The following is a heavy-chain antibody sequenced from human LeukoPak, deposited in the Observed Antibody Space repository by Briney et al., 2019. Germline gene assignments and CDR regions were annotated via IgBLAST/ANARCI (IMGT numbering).Heavy chain of an antibody. CDR2: IYYSGST. V-gene: IGHV4-59*08. CDR1: GGSISSYY. J-gene: IGHJ3*02. Sequence: KTSETLSLTCTVSGGSISSYYWSWLRQPPGKGLEWIGYIYYSGSTNYNPSLKSRVTISVDTSKNQFSLKLSSVTAADTAVYYCARLKRDYGSGHDAFDIWGQGTMVTVSS. CDR3: ARLKRDYGSGHDAFDI. D-gene: IGHD3-10*01.